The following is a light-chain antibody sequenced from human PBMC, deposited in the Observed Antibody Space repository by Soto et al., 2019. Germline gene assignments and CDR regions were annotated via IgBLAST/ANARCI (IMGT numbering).Light chain of an antibody. V-gene: IGKV1-39*01. CDR2: AAS. J-gene: IGKJ1*01. CDR1: QSISNH. CDR3: QQYHTDWT. Sequence: DIQMTQSPSSLSASVEDRVIITCRASQSISNHLNWYQQKPGKAPKLLIFAASTLVRGVPSRFSGRGSGTEFTLTISSLQADDYATFYCQQYHTDWTFGQGTKVDIK.